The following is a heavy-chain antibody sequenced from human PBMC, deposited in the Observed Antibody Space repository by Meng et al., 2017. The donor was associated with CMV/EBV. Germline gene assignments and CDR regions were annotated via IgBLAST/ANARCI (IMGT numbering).Heavy chain of an antibody. Sequence: GGSLRLSCAASGFTFSSYEMNWVRQAPGKGLEWVSYISSSGSTIYYEDSVTGRFTISRDNAKNSLYLQMHILRAEDTAVYYCASSKGVYDSSGYYSYGMDVWGQGTTVTVSS. J-gene: IGHJ6*02. V-gene: IGHV3-48*03. CDR1: GFTFSSYE. D-gene: IGHD3-22*01. CDR3: ASSKGVYDSSGYYSYGMDV. CDR2: ISSSGSTI.